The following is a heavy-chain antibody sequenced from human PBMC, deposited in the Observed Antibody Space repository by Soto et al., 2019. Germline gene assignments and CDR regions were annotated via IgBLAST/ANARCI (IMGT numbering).Heavy chain of an antibody. D-gene: IGHD2-2*01. V-gene: IGHV4-39*01. Sequence: PSETLSLTSTVSGGSISSSSYYWGCIRQPPGKGLEWIGSIYYSGSTYYNPSLKSRVTISVDTSKNQSSLRLSSVTAADTAVYYCARSCISTSCQGGSVLDPWGQGTLVTVSS. J-gene: IGHJ5*02. CDR1: GGSISSSSYY. CDR3: ARSCISTSCQGGSVLDP. CDR2: IYYSGST.